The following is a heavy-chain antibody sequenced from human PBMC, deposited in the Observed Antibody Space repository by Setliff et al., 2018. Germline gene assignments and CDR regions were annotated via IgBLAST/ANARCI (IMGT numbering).Heavy chain of an antibody. CDR3: VRDGADNYDAFDN. CDR2: IKQDGSTK. CDR1: GFSFSRHW. V-gene: IGHV3-7*01. J-gene: IGHJ3*02. D-gene: IGHD3-22*01. Sequence: GGSLRLSCVVSGFSFSRHWMSWVRQAPGKGLEWVADIKQDGSTKYYLDSVKGRFTISRDNAKRSLYLQMNGLRADDTGVYYCVRDGADNYDAFDNWGQGTLGTVSS.